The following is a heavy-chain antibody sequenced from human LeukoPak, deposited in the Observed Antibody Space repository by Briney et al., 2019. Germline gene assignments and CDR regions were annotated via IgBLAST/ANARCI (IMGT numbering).Heavy chain of an antibody. CDR3: ARDPNRLADYGGDYFDH. CDR1: GFPFSSYS. D-gene: IGHD4-23*01. J-gene: IGHJ4*02. V-gene: IGHV3-30*04. Sequence: GGSLRLSCAASGFPFSSYSMHWVRQAPGNGLEWVAVISNDGSHKYYADSVKGRFIISRDNSKNTLSLQMNTLRPDDTAVFYYARDPNRLADYGGDYFDHWGQGTLVTVSS. CDR2: ISNDGSHK.